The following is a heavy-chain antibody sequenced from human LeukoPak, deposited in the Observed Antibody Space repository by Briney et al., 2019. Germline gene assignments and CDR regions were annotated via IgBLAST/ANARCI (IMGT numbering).Heavy chain of an antibody. J-gene: IGHJ4*02. CDR2: IWYDGSNK. D-gene: IGHD6-19*01. CDR3: ARVHTRPRSSSGWTSLDY. V-gene: IGHV3-33*08. CDR1: GFTFSGYS. Sequence: PGGSLRLSCAASGFTFSGYSMNWVRQAPGKGLEWVAVIWYDGSNKYYADSVKGRFTISRDNSKNTLYLQMDSLRAEDTAVYYCARVHTRPRSSSGWTSLDYWGQGTLVTVSS.